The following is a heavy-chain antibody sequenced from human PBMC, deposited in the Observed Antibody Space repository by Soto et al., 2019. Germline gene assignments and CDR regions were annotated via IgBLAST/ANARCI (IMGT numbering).Heavy chain of an antibody. D-gene: IGHD2-21*02. CDR2: ISSSSSYI. CDR3: ATIVVTASVYYYYGMDV. CDR1: GFTFSSYS. Sequence: EVQLVESGGGLVKPGGSLRLSCAASGFTFSSYSMNWVRQAPGKGLEWVSSISSSSSYIYYADSVKGRFTISRDNAKNSLYLQMNSLRAEDTAVYYCATIVVTASVYYYYGMDVWGQGSTVTVSS. J-gene: IGHJ6*02. V-gene: IGHV3-21*01.